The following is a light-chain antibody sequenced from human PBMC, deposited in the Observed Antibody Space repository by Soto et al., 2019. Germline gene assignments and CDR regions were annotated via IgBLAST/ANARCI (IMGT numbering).Light chain of an antibody. J-gene: IGLJ3*02. V-gene: IGLV2-14*01. CDR3: TSSLSNSVVV. CDR2: EVS. CDR1: SSDVDDYNY. Sequence: QSALTQPASVSGSPGQSITISCSGNSSDVDDYNYVSWYQQHPGKAPKLMIYEVSHRLSGVSNRFSGSNSGYTASLTISGLQDDDEADYYCTSSLSNSVVVFGGGTKVTVL.